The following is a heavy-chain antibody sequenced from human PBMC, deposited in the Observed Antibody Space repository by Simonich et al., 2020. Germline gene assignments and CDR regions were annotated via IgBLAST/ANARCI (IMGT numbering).Heavy chain of an antibody. CDR2: ISSSSIYI. CDR3: ARANERDY. CDR1: GFTFSSYS. J-gene: IGHJ4*02. D-gene: IGHD1-1*01. V-gene: IGHV3-21*01. Sequence: EVQLVESGGGLVKPGGSLRLSCAASGFTFSSYSMNWVRQAPGKVLEWISSISSSSIYIYYADSVKGRFTISRYNAKNSLYLQMNSLRAEDTAVYYCARANERDYWGQGTLVTVSS.